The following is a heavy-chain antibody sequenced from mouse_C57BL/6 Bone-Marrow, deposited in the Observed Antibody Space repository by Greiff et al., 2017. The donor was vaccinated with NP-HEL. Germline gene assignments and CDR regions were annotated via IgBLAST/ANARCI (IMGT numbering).Heavy chain of an antibody. V-gene: IGHV1-9*01. D-gene: IGHD1-1*01. J-gene: IGHJ2*01. CDR3: ARDYYGSSYFDY. CDR1: GYTFTGNW. CDR2: ILPGSGNT. Sequence: QVQLQQSGAELMKPGASVKLSCKATGYTFTGNWIEWVKQRPGHGLEWIGEILPGSGNTYYNEKFKGKATFTADTSSNTAYMQLSSLTTEVSAIDSCARDYYGSSYFDYWGQGTTLTVSS.